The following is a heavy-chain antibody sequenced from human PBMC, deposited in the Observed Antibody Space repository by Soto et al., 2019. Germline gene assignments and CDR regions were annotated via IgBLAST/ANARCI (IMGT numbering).Heavy chain of an antibody. J-gene: IGHJ4*02. CDR1: GFSFSTYW. CDR2: IKADGSET. D-gene: IGHD3-16*01. V-gene: IGHV3-7*03. Sequence: EVQLVESGGGLVQPGGSLRLSCAASGFSFSTYWMSWVRQVPGTGPEWVANIKADGSETYYVDSVRGRFTISRDNAKTSLYLQMNSLRAEDTAVYYCAKGGHIDFCGQGTLVTVSS. CDR3: AKGGHIDF.